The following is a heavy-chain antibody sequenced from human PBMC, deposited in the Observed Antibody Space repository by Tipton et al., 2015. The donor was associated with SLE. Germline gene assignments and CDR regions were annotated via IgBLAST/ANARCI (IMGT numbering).Heavy chain of an antibody. V-gene: IGHV3-49*04. CDR1: GLTFADYA. CDR3: TSDIAVTGTAY. D-gene: IGHD6-19*01. Sequence: SLRLSCATSGLTFADYAVTWVRQAPGKGLEGVSFIRSKSYGETRDYAASVKGRFTISRDDSKSIAYLHMNSLKAEDTAVYYCTSDIAVTGTAYWGQGTLVTVSS. CDR2: IRSKSYGETR. J-gene: IGHJ4*02.